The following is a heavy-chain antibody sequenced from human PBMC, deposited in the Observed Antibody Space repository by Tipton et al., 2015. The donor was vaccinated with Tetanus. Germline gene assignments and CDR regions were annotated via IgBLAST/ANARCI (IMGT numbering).Heavy chain of an antibody. Sequence: TLSLTCNVSGGSISRSAHYWGWIRQSPGKGLEWIGNMYYSGTTYYNPSLKSRVTISVDTPNNQFSLKLNSATAADTAVYYCARGPSVVRKINYYAMDVWGQGTTVIVSS. J-gene: IGHJ6*02. V-gene: IGHV4-39*07. D-gene: IGHD3-10*01. CDR3: ARGPSVVRKINYYAMDV. CDR2: MYYSGTT. CDR1: GGSISRSAHY.